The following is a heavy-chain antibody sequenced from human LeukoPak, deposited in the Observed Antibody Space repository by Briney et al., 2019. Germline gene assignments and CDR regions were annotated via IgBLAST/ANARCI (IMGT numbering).Heavy chain of an antibody. CDR1: GLTFSSYW. CDR3: ARSHYYDSSGYFSYYYGLDV. V-gene: IGHV3-74*03. Sequence: PGGSLRLSCAASGLTFSSYWMHWVRHAPGKGLLWVSRINSDGSSTMHADSVKGRFTISRDNAKNTLYLQMNSLRTEDTAVYYCARSHYYDSSGYFSYYYGLDVWGQGTTVTVSS. CDR2: INSDGSST. D-gene: IGHD3-22*01. J-gene: IGHJ6*02.